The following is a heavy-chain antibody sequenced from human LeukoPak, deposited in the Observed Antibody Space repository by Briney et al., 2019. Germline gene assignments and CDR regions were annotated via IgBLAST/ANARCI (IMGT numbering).Heavy chain of an antibody. Sequence: PSETLSLTCAVYGGSFSGYYWSWIRQPPGKGLEWIGEINHSGSTNYNPSLKSRVTMSVDTSKNQFSLKLSSVTAADTAVYYCARSFKIRLWFSLDYWGQGTLVTVSS. CDR1: GGSFSGYY. J-gene: IGHJ4*02. D-gene: IGHD5-18*01. CDR3: ARSFKIRLWFSLDY. CDR2: INHSGST. V-gene: IGHV4-34*01.